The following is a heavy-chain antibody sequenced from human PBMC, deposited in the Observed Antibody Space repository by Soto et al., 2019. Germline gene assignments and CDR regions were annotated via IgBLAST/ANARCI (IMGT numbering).Heavy chain of an antibody. J-gene: IGHJ4*02. CDR1: GVTFSCCA. D-gene: IGHD3-10*01. Sequence: EVQLLESGGGLVQPGGSLRLSCAASGVTFSCCAMTWVRQAPGKGLEWISKIHKGGDKTDFADSVKGRFTISRDNSKDTLYLQMNSLRAEDTAVYYCAQLRGIKRWLFDHWGQGTLVTVSS. CDR2: IHKGGDKT. CDR3: AQLRGIKRWLFDH. V-gene: IGHV3-23*01.